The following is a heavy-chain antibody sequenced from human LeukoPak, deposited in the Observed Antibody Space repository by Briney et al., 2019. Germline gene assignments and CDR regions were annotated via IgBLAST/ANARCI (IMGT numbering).Heavy chain of an antibody. Sequence: SETLSLTRTVSVGSISSYYWSWIRQPPAKGLEWIGCIHYTGSTNYKPSLKSRVTISVDTSKDQFSLKLSSVTAADTAAYSCAWVRERSSYFYGLDYWGQGTLVTVSS. CDR1: VGSISSYY. V-gene: IGHV4-59*01. J-gene: IGHJ4*02. D-gene: IGHD3-3*01. CDR3: AWVRERSSYFYGLDY. CDR2: IHYTGST.